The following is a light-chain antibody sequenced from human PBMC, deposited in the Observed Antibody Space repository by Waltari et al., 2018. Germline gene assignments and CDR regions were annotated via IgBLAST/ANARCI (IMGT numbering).Light chain of an antibody. V-gene: IGKV3-20*01. CDR2: GTS. CDR3: QQYGSSPFT. Sequence: EIVLTQSPGTLSLSPGERATPSCRASQSVTSSYLAWYQQKPGQAPSLLLYGTSSRAAGIPAMFSGSGSGTDFTLTLSRLEPEDFAVYYCQQYGSSPFTFGPGTKVDIK. CDR1: QSVTSSY. J-gene: IGKJ3*01.